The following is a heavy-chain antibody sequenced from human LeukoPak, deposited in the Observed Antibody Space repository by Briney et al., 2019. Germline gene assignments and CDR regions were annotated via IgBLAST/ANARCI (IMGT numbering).Heavy chain of an antibody. CDR3: ATTRSSGLDY. CDR2: INHSGST. V-gene: IGHV4-34*01. D-gene: IGHD3-22*01. Sequence: PSETLSLTCAVYGGSFSGYYWSWIRQPPGKGLEWIGEINHSGSTNYNPSLKSRVTISVDTSKNQFSLKLSSVTAADTAVYYCATTRSSGLDYRGQGTLVTVSS. J-gene: IGHJ4*02. CDR1: GGSFSGYY.